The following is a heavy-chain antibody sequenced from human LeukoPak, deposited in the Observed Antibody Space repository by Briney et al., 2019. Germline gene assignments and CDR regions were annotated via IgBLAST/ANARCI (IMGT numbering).Heavy chain of an antibody. D-gene: IGHD6-19*01. V-gene: IGHV3-21*01. CDR2: ISSSSSYI. J-gene: IGHJ4*02. Sequence: PGGSLRLSCAASGFTFSSYSMNWVRQAPGKGLEWVSSISSSSSYIYYADSVKGRFTISRDNAKNSLYLQMNSLRAEDTAVYYCARGGRSGWYPRDYWGQGTLVTVSS. CDR1: GFTFSSYS. CDR3: ARGGRSGWYPRDY.